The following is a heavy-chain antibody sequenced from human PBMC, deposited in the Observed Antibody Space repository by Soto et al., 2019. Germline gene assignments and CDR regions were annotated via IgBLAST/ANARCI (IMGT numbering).Heavy chain of an antibody. D-gene: IGHD3-10*01. CDR3: AKADGSASSRRREYFDY. CDR1: GFTFSSYA. J-gene: IGHJ4*02. CDR2: ISGSGGST. Sequence: EVQLLESGGGLVQPGGSLRLSCAASGFTFSSYAMSWVRQAPGKGLEWVSGISGSGGSTYYADSVKGRFTISRDNSXNXXYVHMNSLRADDTAVYYCAKADGSASSRRREYFDYWGQGSLVTVSA. V-gene: IGHV3-23*01.